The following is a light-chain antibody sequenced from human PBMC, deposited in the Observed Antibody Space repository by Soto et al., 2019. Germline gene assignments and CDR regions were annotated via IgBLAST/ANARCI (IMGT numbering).Light chain of an antibody. CDR2: DVS. CDR1: SSDVGGYNY. J-gene: IGLJ2*01. CDR3: SSYTSSSTPG. V-gene: IGLV2-14*01. Sequence: QSVLTQPASVSGSPGQSITISCTGTSSDVGGYNYVSWYQQHPGKDPKLMIYDVSNRPSGVSNRFSGSKSGNTASLPISGLQAEDESDYYCSSYTSSSTPGFGGGTKLTVL.